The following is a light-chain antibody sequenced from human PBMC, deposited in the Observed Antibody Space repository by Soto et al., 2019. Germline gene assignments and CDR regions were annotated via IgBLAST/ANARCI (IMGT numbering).Light chain of an antibody. CDR1: SSDVGNYNL. J-gene: IGLJ1*01. Sequence: QSVLTHPASVSWSPGHSITISCTVPSSDVGNYNLVSWYQKHPGKVPKLMIYEGSKRPSGVSHRFSGSQSGNTASLAISGLQAEEEADYYCCSYAGSKNYVFGTGTKVTVL. CDR2: EGS. CDR3: CSYAGSKNYV. V-gene: IGLV2-23*01.